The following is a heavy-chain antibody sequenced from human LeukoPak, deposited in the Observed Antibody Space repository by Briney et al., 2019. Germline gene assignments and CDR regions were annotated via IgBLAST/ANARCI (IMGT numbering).Heavy chain of an antibody. J-gene: IGHJ4*02. CDR3: AKDLTYESSGSVIDH. V-gene: IGHV3-43*01. Sequence: GSLRLSCAASGFTFDDYTLHWVRQAPGKTLEWVAPISWDGTTYYRDSMKGRFTISRDDSKNSLYLQMDTLRTEDTALYYCAKDLTYESSGSVIDHWGQGTLVTVSS. CDR1: GFTFDDYT. D-gene: IGHD3-22*01. CDR2: ISWDGTT.